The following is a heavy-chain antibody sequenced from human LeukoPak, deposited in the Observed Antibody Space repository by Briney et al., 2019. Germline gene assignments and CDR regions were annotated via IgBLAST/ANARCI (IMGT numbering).Heavy chain of an antibody. Sequence: GGSLRLSCAASGFAFSNYAMHWVRQAPGKGLEYVSAITSNGGSTYYADSVKGRFTISRDNSKSTLYLHMGSLRAEDMAVYYCARVCSTTTCYPANDYWGQGTLVTVSS. D-gene: IGHD2-2*01. CDR3: ARVCSTTTCYPANDY. CDR1: GFAFSNYA. V-gene: IGHV3-64*02. J-gene: IGHJ4*02. CDR2: ITSNGGST.